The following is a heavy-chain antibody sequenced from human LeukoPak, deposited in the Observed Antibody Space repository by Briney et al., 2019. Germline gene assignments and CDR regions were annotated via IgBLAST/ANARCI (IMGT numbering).Heavy chain of an antibody. CDR1: GFTFSSYS. D-gene: IGHD4-17*01. CDR3: ARAVNYGAPSD. Sequence: TAGGSLRLSCAASGFTFSSYSMNWVRQAPGKGLEWVSSISSSSSYIYYADSVKGRFTISRDNAKNPLYLQMNSLRAEDTAVYYCARAVNYGAPSDWGQGTLVTVSS. CDR2: ISSSSSYI. V-gene: IGHV3-21*01. J-gene: IGHJ4*02.